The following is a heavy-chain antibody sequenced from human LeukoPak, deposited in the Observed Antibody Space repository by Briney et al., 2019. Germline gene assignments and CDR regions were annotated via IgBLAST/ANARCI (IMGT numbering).Heavy chain of an antibody. D-gene: IGHD4-17*01. J-gene: IGHJ3*02. Sequence: SETLSLTCAVSDDSFSSHYWTWIRQPPGKGLEWIGYISYIGSTNYNPSLKSRVTISIDTSKNQFSLKLSSVTAADTAVYYCARDLVTVTKGFDIWGKGTMVSVSS. CDR2: ISYIGST. CDR1: DDSFSSHY. CDR3: ARDLVTVTKGFDI. V-gene: IGHV4-59*11.